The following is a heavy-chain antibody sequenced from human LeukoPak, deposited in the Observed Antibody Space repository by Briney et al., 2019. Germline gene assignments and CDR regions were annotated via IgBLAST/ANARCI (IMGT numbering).Heavy chain of an antibody. V-gene: IGHV3-74*01. CDR3: AKDLNYDFWSGLGN. CDR2: INSDGSDT. D-gene: IGHD3-3*01. J-gene: IGHJ4*02. CDR1: GLTFSSYW. Sequence: GGSLRLSCAASGLTFSSYWMHWVRQVPGKGLVWVSRINSDGSDTTYADSVKGRFAISRDNSKNTLYLQMNSLRAEDTAVYYCAKDLNYDFWSGLGNWGQGTLVTVSS.